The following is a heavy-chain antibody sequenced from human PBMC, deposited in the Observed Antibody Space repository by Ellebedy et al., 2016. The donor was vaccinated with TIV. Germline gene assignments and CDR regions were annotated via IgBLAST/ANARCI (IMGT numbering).Heavy chain of an antibody. CDR2: INPSGGST. Sequence: ASVKVSXXASGYTFTSYYMHWVRQAPGQGLEWMGIINPSGGSTSYAQKFQGRVTMTRDTSTSTVYMELSSLRSEDTAVYYCARDLSSGSYGAWGQGTLVTVSS. CDR3: ARDLSSGSYGA. D-gene: IGHD1-26*01. J-gene: IGHJ5*02. V-gene: IGHV1-46*01. CDR1: GYTFTSYY.